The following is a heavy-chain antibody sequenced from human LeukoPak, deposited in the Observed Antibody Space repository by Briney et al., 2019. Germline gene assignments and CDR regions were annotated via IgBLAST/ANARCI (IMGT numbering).Heavy chain of an antibody. CDR3: AKFGDILTGYPYYFDY. J-gene: IGHJ4*02. CDR1: GFTFRSYW. D-gene: IGHD3-9*01. CDR2: ISGSGDNT. V-gene: IGHV3-23*01. Sequence: GGSLRLSCAASGFTFRSYWMSWVRQAPGKGLEWVSAISGSGDNTYYADSVKGRFTISRDNSKKMLYLHMKSLRAEDTAVYYCAKFGDILTGYPYYFDYWGQGSLVTVSS.